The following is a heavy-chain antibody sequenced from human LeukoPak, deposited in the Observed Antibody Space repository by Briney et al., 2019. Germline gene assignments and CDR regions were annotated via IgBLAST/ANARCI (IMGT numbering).Heavy chain of an antibody. D-gene: IGHD3-3*01. CDR3: QSRYLEWLLEY. J-gene: IGHJ4*02. Sequence: SETLSLTCTVSGGSINSNDYYWGWIRQPPGKGLEWIGSIYSSGSAYYNPSLKSRVTISVDTSKNQFSLRLSSVTAADTAVYYCQSRYLEWLLEYWGQGTLVTVPS. CDR1: GGSINSNDYY. CDR2: IYSSGSA. V-gene: IGHV4-39*01.